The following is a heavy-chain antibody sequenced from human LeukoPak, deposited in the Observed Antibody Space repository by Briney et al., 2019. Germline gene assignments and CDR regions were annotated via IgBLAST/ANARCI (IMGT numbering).Heavy chain of an antibody. V-gene: IGHV1-2*02. J-gene: IGHJ4*02. CDR3: ARGHTYYDYVWGSYRFIF. Sequence: ASVKVSCKASGYTFTSYDINWVRQATGQGLEWMGWINPNSGGTNYAQKFQGRVTMTRDTSISTAYMELSRLRSDDTAVYYCARGHTYYDYVWGSYRFIFWGQGTLVTVSS. CDR2: INPNSGGT. D-gene: IGHD3-16*02. CDR1: GYTFTSYD.